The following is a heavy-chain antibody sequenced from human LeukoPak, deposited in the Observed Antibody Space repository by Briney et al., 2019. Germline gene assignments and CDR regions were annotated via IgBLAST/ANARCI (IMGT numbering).Heavy chain of an antibody. CDR2: IYYSGST. CDR1: GGSISSYY. V-gene: IGHV4-59*08. D-gene: IGHD1-26*01. CDR3: ARHGGELLHDY. J-gene: IGHJ4*02. Sequence: PSETLSLTCTVSGGSISSYYWSWIRQPPGKGLEWIGYIYYSGSTNYNPSLKSRVTISVDTSKNQFSLKLSSVTAADTAVYYCARHGGELLHDYWGQGTLVTVSS.